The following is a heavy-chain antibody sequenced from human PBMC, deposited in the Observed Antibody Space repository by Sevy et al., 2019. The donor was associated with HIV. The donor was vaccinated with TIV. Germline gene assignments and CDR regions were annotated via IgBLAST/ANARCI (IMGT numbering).Heavy chain of an antibody. V-gene: IGHV3-21*01. CDR3: ARDFYGGYDRDY. D-gene: IGHD5-12*01. J-gene: IGHJ4*02. Sequence: GSPRTSRATSGIPFNRYTKNLVRQAPGEGLGWVSTISSGNTYQYYPDSVKGRFTMSRDDAKNSLYLQMSSLRAEDTAVYYCARDFYGGYDRDYWGQGTLVTVSS. CDR1: GIPFNRYT. CDR2: ISSGNTYQ.